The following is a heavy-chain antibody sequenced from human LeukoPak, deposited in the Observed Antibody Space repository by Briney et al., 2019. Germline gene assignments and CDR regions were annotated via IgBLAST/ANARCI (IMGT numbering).Heavy chain of an antibody. V-gene: IGHV1-18*01. J-gene: IGHJ5*02. CDR1: GYTFTSYG. CDR2: ISAYNGNT. CDR3: VSFSSSWDNNWFDP. Sequence: ASVKVSCKASGYTFTSYGISWVRQAPGQGLGWMGWISAYNGNTNYAQKLQGRVTMTTDTSTSTAYMELRSLRSDDTAVYYCVSFSSSWDNNWFDPWGQGTLVTVSS. D-gene: IGHD6-13*01.